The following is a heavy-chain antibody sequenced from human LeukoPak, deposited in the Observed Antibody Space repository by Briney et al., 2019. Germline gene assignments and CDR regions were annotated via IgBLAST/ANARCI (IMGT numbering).Heavy chain of an antibody. Sequence: GESLKISCKGSGYSFTSYWISWVRQMPGKGLEWMGRIDPSDSYTNYSPSFQGHVTISADKSISTAYLQWSSLKASDAAMYYCASSDMNGYGMDVWGKGTTVTVSS. J-gene: IGHJ6*04. CDR2: IDPSDSYT. D-gene: IGHD3-9*01. V-gene: IGHV5-10-1*01. CDR1: GYSFTSYW. CDR3: ASSDMNGYGMDV.